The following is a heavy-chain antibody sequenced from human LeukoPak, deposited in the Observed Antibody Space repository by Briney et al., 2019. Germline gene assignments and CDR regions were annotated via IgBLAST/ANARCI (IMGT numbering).Heavy chain of an antibody. CDR1: GFTFSSYW. J-gene: IGHJ4*02. D-gene: IGHD2-2*01. CDR2: INTDGSST. V-gene: IGHV3-74*01. CDR3: ARMYQLLPYTTGGYFDY. Sequence: PGGSLRLSCAASGFTFSSYWMHWVRQAPGKGLVWVSRINTDGSSTSYADSVKGRFTISRDNAKNTLYLQMNSLRAEDTAVYYCARMYQLLPYTTGGYFDYWGQGTLVTVSS.